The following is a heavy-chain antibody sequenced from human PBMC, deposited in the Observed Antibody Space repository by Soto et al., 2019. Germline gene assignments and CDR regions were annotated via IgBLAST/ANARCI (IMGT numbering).Heavy chain of an antibody. Sequence: SDTLSLTCTVSGGSISSYYWSWIRQPPGKGLEWIGYIYYSGSTNYNPSLKSRVTISVDTSKNQFSLKLSSVTAADTAVYYCARAGYCSSTSCSQDNYFDEWGQGTLVTVSS. V-gene: IGHV4-59*01. CDR1: GGSISSYY. CDR2: IYYSGST. J-gene: IGHJ4*02. CDR3: ARAGYCSSTSCSQDNYFDE. D-gene: IGHD2-2*01.